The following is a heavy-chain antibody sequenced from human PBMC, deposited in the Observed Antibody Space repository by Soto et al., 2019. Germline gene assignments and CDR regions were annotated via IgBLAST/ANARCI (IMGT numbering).Heavy chain of an antibody. Sequence: HPGGSLRLSCAASGFGFTFSTSAMSWVRQAPGKGLEWVSTFRESGGTTHYAHSVKGRFTISRDTSKNMLYLHMNSLRAEDTAVYYCVRDLSRSGNYKNDAFHIWGQGTMVTVSS. D-gene: IGHD3-10*01. J-gene: IGHJ3*02. CDR2: FRESGGTT. CDR1: GFGFTFSTSA. CDR3: VRDLSRSGNYKNDAFHI. V-gene: IGHV3-23*01.